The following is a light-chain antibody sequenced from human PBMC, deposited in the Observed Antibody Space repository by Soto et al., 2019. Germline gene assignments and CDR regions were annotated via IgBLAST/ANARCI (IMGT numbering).Light chain of an antibody. Sequence: QSVLTQPPSASGTPGQRVTISCSGSSSNIGSNTVNWYQQLPGTAPKLLIYSNNQRPSGVPDRFSGSKSGTSASLAISGLQYEDEDDYYCAAWDDSLNGDVVFGGGTKVTVL. CDR1: SSNIGSNT. CDR3: AAWDDSLNGDVV. CDR2: SNN. V-gene: IGLV1-44*01. J-gene: IGLJ2*01.